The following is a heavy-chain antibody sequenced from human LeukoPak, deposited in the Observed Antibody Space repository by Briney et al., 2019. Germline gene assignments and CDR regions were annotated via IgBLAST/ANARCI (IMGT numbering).Heavy chain of an antibody. V-gene: IGHV4-61*02. CDR1: GGSISSGSYY. J-gene: IGHJ3*02. Sequence: SETLSLTCTVSGGSISSGSYYWSWIRQPAGKGLEWIGRIYTSGSTNYNPSLKSRVTISVDTSKNQFSLKLSSVTAADTAVYYCARTLSKARAFDIWGQGTMVTVSS. CDR3: ARTLSKARAFDI. D-gene: IGHD5/OR15-5a*01. CDR2: IYTSGST.